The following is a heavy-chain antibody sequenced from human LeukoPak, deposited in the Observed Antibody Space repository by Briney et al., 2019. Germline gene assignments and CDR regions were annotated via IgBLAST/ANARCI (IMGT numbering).Heavy chain of an antibody. D-gene: IGHD1-26*01. CDR3: ARSSVGARRRIDY. CDR1: GYTFTSYD. V-gene: IGHV1-8*01. CDR2: MNPNSGNT. J-gene: IGHJ4*02. Sequence: ASVKVSCKASGYTFTSYDINWVRQATGQGLEWMGWMNPNSGNTGYAQKFQGRVTMTRSTFINTAYMELNSLTSEDTAVYYCARSSVGARRRIDYWGQGSLVTVSS.